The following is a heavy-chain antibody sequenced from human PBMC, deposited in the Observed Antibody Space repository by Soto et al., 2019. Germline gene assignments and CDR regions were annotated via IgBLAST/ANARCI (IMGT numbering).Heavy chain of an antibody. V-gene: IGHV6-1*01. J-gene: IGHJ3*02. CDR1: RDKVSCNNAA. D-gene: IGHD6-13*01. Sequence: SQTPSPPCAISRDKVSCNNAALNWIKPSPSRGLEWLGRTYYRSKWYNDYAVSVKSRITINPDTSKNQFSLQLNSVTPEDTAVYYCARLVPRDAFDIWGQGTMVTVSS. CDR3: ARLVPRDAFDI. CDR2: TYYRSKWYN.